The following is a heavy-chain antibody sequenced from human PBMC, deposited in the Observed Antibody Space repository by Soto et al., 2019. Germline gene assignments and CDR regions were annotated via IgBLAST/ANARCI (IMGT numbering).Heavy chain of an antibody. CDR3: ARDPDGSGNNWFDT. CDR1: GDSVSSNSAA. D-gene: IGHD3-10*01. CDR2: TYYRSKWSN. V-gene: IGHV6-1*01. Sequence: KQSQTLSLTCAISGDSVSSNSAAWNWLRPSPSRGLEWLGRTYYRSKWSNGYAVSVKSRITINPDTSKYQFSLQLNSVPPEDTAVYYCARDPDGSGNNWFDTWGEGTLGSVSS. J-gene: IGHJ5*02.